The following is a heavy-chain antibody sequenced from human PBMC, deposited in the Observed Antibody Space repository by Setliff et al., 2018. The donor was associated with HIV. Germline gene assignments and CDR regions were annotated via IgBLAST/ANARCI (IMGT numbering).Heavy chain of an antibody. CDR3: ARDRSGIAVAAPDAFDV. CDR2: IIPLLGTP. J-gene: IGHJ3*01. CDR1: GGSFRNYA. Sequence: SVKVSCKASGGSFRNYAINWVRQAPGQGLEWMGGIIPLLGTPNYAHKFQGRVTITADKYSSTVYMELCSLRSEDSAVFYCARDRSGIAVAAPDAFDVWGQGTMVTVSS. V-gene: IGHV1-69*06. D-gene: IGHD6-19*01.